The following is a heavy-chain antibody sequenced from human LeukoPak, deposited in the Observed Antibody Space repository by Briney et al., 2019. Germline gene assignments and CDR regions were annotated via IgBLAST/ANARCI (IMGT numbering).Heavy chain of an antibody. CDR1: GFTFNNYV. CDR2: MGGGGTT. CDR3: GKAGRPQAVAGWLAY. Sequence: PGGSLRLSCAASGFTFNNYVMSWVRQAPGKGREWVSTMGGGGTTYYADYLEGRCTISRDTSKNTLYVQKNSPRGADAAIEYCGKAGRPQAVAGWLAYWGQGTLVTAS. D-gene: IGHD6-19*01. J-gene: IGHJ4*02. V-gene: IGHV3-23*01.